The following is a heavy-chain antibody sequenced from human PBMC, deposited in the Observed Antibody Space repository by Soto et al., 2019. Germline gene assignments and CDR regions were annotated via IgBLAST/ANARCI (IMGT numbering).Heavy chain of an antibody. Sequence: VGSLRLSCAASGFTFSINYMTWVRQAPGKGLEWVANIKGDGSDKFYVDSVKGRFTISRDNSKNSLYLQMNSLRAEDTAIYYCAREYYYYGGSDYWGQGTLVTVSS. CDR1: GFTFSINY. CDR3: AREYYYYGGSDY. V-gene: IGHV3-7*03. CDR2: IKGDGSDK. J-gene: IGHJ4*02. D-gene: IGHD2-21*01.